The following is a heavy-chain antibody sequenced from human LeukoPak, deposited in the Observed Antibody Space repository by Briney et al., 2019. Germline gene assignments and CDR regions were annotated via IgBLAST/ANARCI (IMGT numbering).Heavy chain of an antibody. CDR1: GYSFTNYW. V-gene: IGHV5-51*01. Sequence: GESLKISCKGSGYSFTNYWIGCVRQMPGKGREWRGITYPNDSDTRYIPSFQGLVTTSADKSISTAYLQWSSLKASDTAMYYCARHRGYNYGYSDYWGQGTLVTVSS. CDR2: TYPNDSDT. D-gene: IGHD5-18*01. CDR3: ARHRGYNYGYSDY. J-gene: IGHJ4*02.